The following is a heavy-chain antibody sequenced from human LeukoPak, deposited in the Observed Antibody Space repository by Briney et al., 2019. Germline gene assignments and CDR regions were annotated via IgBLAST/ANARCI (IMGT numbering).Heavy chain of an antibody. V-gene: IGHV3-72*01. Sequence: GGSLRLSCVVSGFTFSDHFLDWVRQAPGKGLEWVGRSRNKAKSYATEYAASVKGRFTISRDDSKNSLYLQMNSLKTEDTAVYYCVRVGSVAGSDYLDYWGQGTLVTVSS. D-gene: IGHD6-19*01. CDR2: SRNKAKSYAT. CDR1: GFTFSDHF. J-gene: IGHJ4*02. CDR3: VRVGSVAGSDYLDY.